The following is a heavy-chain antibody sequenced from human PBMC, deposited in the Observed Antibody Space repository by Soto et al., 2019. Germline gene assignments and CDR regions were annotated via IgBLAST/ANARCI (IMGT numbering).Heavy chain of an antibody. D-gene: IGHD3-16*01. V-gene: IGHV3-23*01. J-gene: IGHJ3*02. CDR3: AKGDLLAAFDI. CDR1: GYTFSSSV. Sequence: EVQLLESGGALVQPGESLRLSCVASGYTFSSSVMSWVRQAPGKGLEWVSTVSGSGGSTYYADSVKGRFTISRDNSKNTLYLQMNSLRAEDRAVYYCAKGDLLAAFDIWGQGTMVTVSS. CDR2: VSGSGGST.